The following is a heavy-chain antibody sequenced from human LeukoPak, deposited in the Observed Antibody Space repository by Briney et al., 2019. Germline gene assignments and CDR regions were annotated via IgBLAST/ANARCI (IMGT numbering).Heavy chain of an antibody. CDR3: AKDRFYDTTTTGAFDI. V-gene: IGHV3-23*01. CDR1: GFTFTSYA. CDR2: ISGSGGST. Sequence: GGSLRLSCAASGFTFTSYAMRWVRQALGKGLEWISAISGSGGSTYYADSVKGRFTISRDNSKNTLYLQMNSLRAEDTAVYYCAKDRFYDTTTTGAFDIWGQGTMVTVSS. J-gene: IGHJ3*02. D-gene: IGHD3-22*01.